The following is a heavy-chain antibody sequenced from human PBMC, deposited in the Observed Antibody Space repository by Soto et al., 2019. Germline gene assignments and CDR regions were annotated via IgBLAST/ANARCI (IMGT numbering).Heavy chain of an antibody. CDR2: IDPKNGNT. Sequence: VASVKVSCKASGYTFTTFGISWVRQAPGQGLEWMGWIDPKNGNTKDAQKFQGRVTMTTDTSTSTAYMELRSLRSDDTAVYFCAKEYCDTSRCFLPDYWGQGALVTVSS. CDR1: GYTFTTFG. J-gene: IGHJ4*02. D-gene: IGHD2-2*01. CDR3: AKEYCDTSRCFLPDY. V-gene: IGHV1-18*01.